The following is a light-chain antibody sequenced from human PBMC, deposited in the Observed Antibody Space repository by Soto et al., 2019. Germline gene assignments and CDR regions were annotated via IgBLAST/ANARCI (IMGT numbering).Light chain of an antibody. CDR3: QQYSTSRS. V-gene: IGKV3-20*01. Sequence: EIVLTQSPGTLSLSPGERATLSCRASQSVSSSYLAWYQQKPGQAPRLLIYGTSSRATGIPDRFSASGSGTDFTLTISRLEPEDFAVYYCQQYSTSRSFGQGTKLEI. CDR1: QSVSSSY. J-gene: IGKJ2*01. CDR2: GTS.